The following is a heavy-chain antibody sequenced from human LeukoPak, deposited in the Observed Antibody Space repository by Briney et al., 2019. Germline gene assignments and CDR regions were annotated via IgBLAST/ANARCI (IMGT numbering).Heavy chain of an antibody. V-gene: IGHV5-10-1*01. D-gene: IGHD2-2*01. Sequence: GESLRISCKGSGYSFTSYWISWVRQMPGKGLEWMGRIDPSDSYTNYSPSFQGHVTISADKSISTAYLQWSSLKASDTAMYYCLLKGYCSSTSCYPFDYWGQGILVTVSS. CDR1: GYSFTSYW. CDR3: LLKGYCSSTSCYPFDY. J-gene: IGHJ4*02. CDR2: IDPSDSYT.